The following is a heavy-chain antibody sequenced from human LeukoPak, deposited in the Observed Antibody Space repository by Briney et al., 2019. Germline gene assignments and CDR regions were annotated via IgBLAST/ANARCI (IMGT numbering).Heavy chain of an antibody. Sequence: PGGSLRLSCAASGFTFSDYYMSWIRQAPGKGLEWVAKINQDGSEKDYVDSVKGRFTISRDNAKNSVYVQMNSLRPEDTAVYYCATGARGKNWGQGTLVTVPS. J-gene: IGHJ4*02. CDR1: GFTFSDYY. CDR3: ATGARGKN. V-gene: IGHV3-7*01. CDR2: INQDGSEK.